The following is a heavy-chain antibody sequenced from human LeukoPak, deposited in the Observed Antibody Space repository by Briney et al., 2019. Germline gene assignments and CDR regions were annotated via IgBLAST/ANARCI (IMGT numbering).Heavy chain of an antibody. CDR1: GGSLSSYS. CDR3: ARHSRDGYNYDY. J-gene: IGHJ4*02. CDR2: IYYSGST. D-gene: IGHD5-24*01. V-gene: IGHV4-59*08. Sequence: SEPLSLTCTVSGGSLSSYSWSWLRQPPGKGLEWLGDIYYSGSTNYNPSLKSRVTISVDTSKDQFSLKLSSVTAADTAVYYCARHSRDGYNYDYWGQGTLVTVSS.